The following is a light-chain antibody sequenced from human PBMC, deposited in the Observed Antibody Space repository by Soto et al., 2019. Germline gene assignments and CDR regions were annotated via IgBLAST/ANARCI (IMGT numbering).Light chain of an antibody. V-gene: IGKV3-11*01. J-gene: IGKJ2*01. Sequence: DIVLTQSPATLSLSPGERSTLSCRSSLSVSSSLAWYQQKPCQAPRPLIYDAYNSATGIPARFSGSGSGTDFTLTSSTLEPEDFAVYYCQQRSNWPPMYAFGRGTKLEI. CDR2: DAY. CDR1: LSVSSS. CDR3: QQRSNWPPMYA.